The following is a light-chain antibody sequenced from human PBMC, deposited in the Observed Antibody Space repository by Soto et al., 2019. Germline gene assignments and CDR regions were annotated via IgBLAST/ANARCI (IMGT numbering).Light chain of an antibody. CDR2: KAS. Sequence: DIQMTQSPSALSASVGDRVTITCRASQSISGWLAWYQQKPGKAPKLLSYKASSLESGVPSRFIGSGSGTEFTLTISSLQLGDFATYYCQQYDNYPYTFGQGTKLEIK. CDR1: QSISGW. J-gene: IGKJ2*01. V-gene: IGKV1-5*03. CDR3: QQYDNYPYT.